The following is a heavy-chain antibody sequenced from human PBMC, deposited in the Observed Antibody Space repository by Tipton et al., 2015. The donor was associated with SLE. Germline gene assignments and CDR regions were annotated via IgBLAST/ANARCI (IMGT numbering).Heavy chain of an antibody. D-gene: IGHD4-11*01. CDR1: GFTFSNYA. CDR2: ISGSGGKI. Sequence: SLRLSCAASGFTFSNYAMNWVRQAPGKGLEWVSSISGSGGKIFYADSVKGRFTISRDNAKNTLDLQMNSLRGEDTAVYYCARGSNDYSDCLGYYYYMDVWGKGTTVTVSS. V-gene: IGHV3-23*01. J-gene: IGHJ6*03. CDR3: ARGSNDYSDCLGYYYYMDV.